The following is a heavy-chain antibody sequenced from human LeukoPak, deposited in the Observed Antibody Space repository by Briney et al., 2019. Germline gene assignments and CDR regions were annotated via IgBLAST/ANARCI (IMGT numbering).Heavy chain of an antibody. CDR1: GYTFTSYA. CDR3: ARDRELLNYYYMDV. J-gene: IGHJ6*03. CDR2: INPNSGGT. Sequence: ASVKVSCKASGYTFTSYAMNWVRQAPGQGLEWMGWINPNSGGTNYAQKFQGRVTMTRDTSISTAYMELSRLRSDDTAVYYCARDRELLNYYYMDVWGKGTTVTVSS. D-gene: IGHD1-26*01. V-gene: IGHV1-2*02.